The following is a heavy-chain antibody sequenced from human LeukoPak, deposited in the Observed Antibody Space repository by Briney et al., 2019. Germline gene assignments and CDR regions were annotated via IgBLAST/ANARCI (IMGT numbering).Heavy chain of an antibody. CDR3: AKDGYYYYSSGYNYYYGMDV. D-gene: IGHD3-22*01. CDR2: ISYDGSNK. J-gene: IGHJ6*02. CDR1: GFTFSSYG. Sequence: GGSLRLSCAASGFTFSSYGMHWVRQAPGKGLEWVAVISYDGSNKYYADSVKGRFTISRDNAKNTLYLQMNSLRAEDTAVYYCAKDGYYYYSSGYNYYYGMDVWGQGTTVTVSS. V-gene: IGHV3-30*18.